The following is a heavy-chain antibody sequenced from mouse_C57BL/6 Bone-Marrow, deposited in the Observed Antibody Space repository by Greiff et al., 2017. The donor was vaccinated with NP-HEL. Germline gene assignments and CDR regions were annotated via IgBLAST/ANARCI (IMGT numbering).Heavy chain of an antibody. D-gene: IGHD2-2*01. V-gene: IGHV1-87*01. J-gene: IGHJ2*01. CDR3: SEDSAVYYCAISFGYDEFDY. CDR2: GHGLGWIG. Sequence: QVQLEQSGPELARPWASVKISCQAFYTFSRRVHFAIRDTNYWMQWVKQRPGHGLGWIGAIYSGNGDTSFNQKFTIKATFTADRSYSTAYMQLIRLTSEDSAVYYCAISFGYDEFDYWGQGTTLTVSS. CDR1: YTFSRRVH.